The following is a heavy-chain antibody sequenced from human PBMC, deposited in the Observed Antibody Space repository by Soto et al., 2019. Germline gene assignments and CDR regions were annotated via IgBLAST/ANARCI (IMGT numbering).Heavy chain of an antibody. D-gene: IGHD5-18*01. Sequence: ASVKVSCKASGYTFTSYDINWVRQATGQGLEWMGWMNPNSGNTGYAQKFQGRVTMTRNTSISTAYMELSSLRSEDTAVYYCARGGDTAMVPKGWGQGTLVTVSS. CDR1: GYTFTSYD. CDR3: ARGGDTAMVPKG. V-gene: IGHV1-8*01. CDR2: MNPNSGNT. J-gene: IGHJ4*02.